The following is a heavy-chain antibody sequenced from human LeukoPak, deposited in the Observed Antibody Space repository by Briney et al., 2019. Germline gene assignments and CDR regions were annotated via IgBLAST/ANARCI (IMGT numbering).Heavy chain of an antibody. CDR2: ISVYNGNT. D-gene: IGHD3-22*01. J-gene: IGHJ5*02. CDR1: GYTFTSYG. Sequence: ASVKVSCKASGYTFTSYGISWVRHAPGQGLEWVGWISVYNGNTNYAQKLQGRVTMTTDTSTSTAYMELRSLRSDDTAVYYCARDQAYYYDSSGYLNWFDPWGQGTLVTVSS. CDR3: ARDQAYYYDSSGYLNWFDP. V-gene: IGHV1-18*01.